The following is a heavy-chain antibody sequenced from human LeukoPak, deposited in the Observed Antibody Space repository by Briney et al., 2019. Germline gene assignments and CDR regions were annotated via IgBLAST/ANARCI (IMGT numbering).Heavy chain of an antibody. J-gene: IGHJ5*02. CDR1: GFTFSSYG. CDR3: AKDESAPGTVDP. CDR2: IRYDGSNK. Sequence: GGSLRLSCVASGFTFSSYGMHWVRQAPGKGLEWVAFIRYDGSNKYYADSVKGRFTISRDNSKNTLYLQMNSLRAEDTAVYYCAKDESAPGTVDPWGQGTLVTVSS. V-gene: IGHV3-30*02.